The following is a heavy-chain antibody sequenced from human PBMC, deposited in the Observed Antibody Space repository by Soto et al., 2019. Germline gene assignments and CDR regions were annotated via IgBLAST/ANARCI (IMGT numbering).Heavy chain of an antibody. D-gene: IGHD6-6*01. CDR3: AGGLVADSYYFDY. V-gene: IGHV5-51*01. J-gene: IGHJ4*02. Sequence: PGESLKISCKGSGCIFTSYWIGWVRQMPGKGLEWMGIIYPGDSDTRYSPSFQGQVTISADKSISTAYLQWSSLKASDTAMYYCAGGLVADSYYFDYWGQGTLVTVSS. CDR1: GCIFTSYW. CDR2: IYPGDSDT.